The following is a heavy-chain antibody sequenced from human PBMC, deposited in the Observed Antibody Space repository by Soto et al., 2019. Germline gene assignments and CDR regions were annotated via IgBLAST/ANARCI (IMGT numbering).Heavy chain of an antibody. CDR3: ARLPRYNWNYGY. D-gene: IGHD1-7*01. CDR1: GYSFTSYW. J-gene: IGHJ4*02. Sequence: GESLKISCKGSGYSFTSYWISWVRRMPGKGLEWMGRIDPSDSYTNYSPSFQGHVTISADKSISTAYLQWSSLKASDTAMYYCARLPRYNWNYGYWGQGTLVTVSS. CDR2: IDPSDSYT. V-gene: IGHV5-10-1*01.